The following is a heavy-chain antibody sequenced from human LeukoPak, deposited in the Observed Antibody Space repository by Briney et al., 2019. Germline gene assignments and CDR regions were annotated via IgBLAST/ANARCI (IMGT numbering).Heavy chain of an antibody. D-gene: IGHD3-10*01. Sequence: GGSLRLSCAASGFTFSSYWMSWVRQAPGKGLEWVANIKQDGSEKYYVDSVKGRFTIPRDNAKNSLYLQMNSLRAEDTAVYYCARLYYYGSGSYTFDYWGQGTLVTVSS. CDR3: ARLYYYGSGSYTFDY. V-gene: IGHV3-7*01. CDR1: GFTFSSYW. J-gene: IGHJ4*02. CDR2: IKQDGSEK.